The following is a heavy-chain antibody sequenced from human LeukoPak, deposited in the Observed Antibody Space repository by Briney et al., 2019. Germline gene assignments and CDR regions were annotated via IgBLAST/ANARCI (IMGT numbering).Heavy chain of an antibody. CDR2: IYYSGST. V-gene: IGHV4-61*01. CDR3: ASAHYDYVWGSYRPFDY. CDR1: GGSVCSGSYY. Sequence: PETLSLTCTVSGGSVCSGSYYWSWIRQPPGKGLEWIGLIYYSGSTNYNPSLKSRVTISVDTSKNQFSLKLSSVTAADTAVDYCASAHYDYVWGSYRPFDYWGQGTLVTVSS. D-gene: IGHD3-16*02. J-gene: IGHJ4*02.